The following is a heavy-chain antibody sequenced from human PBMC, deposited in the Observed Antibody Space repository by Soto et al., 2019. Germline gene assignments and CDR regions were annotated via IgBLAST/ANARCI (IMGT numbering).Heavy chain of an antibody. V-gene: IGHV1-69*01. CDR3: ARAPVDCSDGSCYSEDAFDI. D-gene: IGHD2-15*01. CDR2: IIPIFGTA. CDR1: VGTFSSYA. Sequence: VKVSCKASVGTFSSYAISWVRQAPGQGLEGMGGIIPIFGTANYAQKFQGRVTITADESTSTDYMELSSLRSEDTAVYYCARAPVDCSDGSCYSEDAFDIWGQGTRVTVS. J-gene: IGHJ3*02.